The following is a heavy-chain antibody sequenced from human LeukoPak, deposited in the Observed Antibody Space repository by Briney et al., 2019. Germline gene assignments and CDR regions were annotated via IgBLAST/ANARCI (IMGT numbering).Heavy chain of an antibody. V-gene: IGHV1-46*01. CDR3: ASSITGSVDYYDSSGFDY. CDR2: INPSGGST. J-gene: IGHJ4*02. CDR1: GYTFTSYY. D-gene: IGHD3-22*01. Sequence: ASVKVSCKASGYTFTSYYMHWVRQAPGQGLEWMGIINPSGGSTSYAQRFQGRVTMTRDTSTSTVYMELSSLRSEDTAVYYCASSITGSVDYYDSSGFDYWGQGTLVTVSS.